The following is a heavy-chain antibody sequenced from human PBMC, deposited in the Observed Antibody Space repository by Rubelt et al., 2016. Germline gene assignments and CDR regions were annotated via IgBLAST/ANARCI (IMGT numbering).Heavy chain of an antibody. J-gene: IGHJ5*01. CDR3: ARDGWFDY. V-gene: IGHV3-7*01. CDR2: IKEDGTST. Sequence: EVQLVESGGGLVQPGGSLRLSCVASGFSFSTSWMSWVRRAPGRGLEWVANIKEDGTSTYYLDSVKGRFTVSRDNAKNSMYLQMNSLRAEDTAVYYCARDGWFDYWGQGTLVTVSS. CDR1: GFSFSTSW.